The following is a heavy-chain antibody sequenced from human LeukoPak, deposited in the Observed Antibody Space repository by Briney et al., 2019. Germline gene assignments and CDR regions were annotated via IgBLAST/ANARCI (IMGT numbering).Heavy chain of an antibody. D-gene: IGHD2-15*01. Sequence: HGGTLSLSCAASGFTFSSYSMNWVRQAPGKGLEWVSSIYSSSSYLSYADPVKGSFTISRDNTKNSLDLQMNSLRAEAAAVYYCRRDSPRGYCSGGSCYAWFDPWGEGALVSASS. CDR2: IYSSSSYL. J-gene: IGHJ5*02. V-gene: IGHV3-21*01. CDR3: RRDSPRGYCSGGSCYAWFDP. CDR1: GFTFSSYS.